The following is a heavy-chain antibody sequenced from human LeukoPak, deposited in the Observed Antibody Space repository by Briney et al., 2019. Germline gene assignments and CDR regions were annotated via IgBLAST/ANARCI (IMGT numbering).Heavy chain of an antibody. CDR3: ARDLYRIVVVPHYFDY. V-gene: IGHV3-23*01. CDR2: ISGSGGST. CDR1: GFTFSSYG. J-gene: IGHJ4*02. Sequence: GGSLRLSCAASGFTFSSYGMSWVRQAPGKGLEWVSAISGSGGSTYYADSVKGRFTISRDNSKNTLYLQMNSLRAEDTAVYYCARDLYRIVVVPHYFDYWGQGTLVTVSS. D-gene: IGHD3-22*01.